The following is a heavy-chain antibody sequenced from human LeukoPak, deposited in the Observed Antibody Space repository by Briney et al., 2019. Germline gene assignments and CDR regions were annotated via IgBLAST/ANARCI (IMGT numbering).Heavy chain of an antibody. D-gene: IGHD6-19*01. Sequence: QTLSLTCAIPGDSVSSKNGAGNWVRQPPSRGLEWLGRTDYRSKWYDDYAEYLKGRITISPDASTNQFSLQLNSVTPEDTAVYYCARDIATSGWYTFDYWGQGTLVTVSS. J-gene: IGHJ4*02. CDR2: TDYRSKWYD. V-gene: IGHV6-1*01. CDR1: GDSVSSKNGA. CDR3: ARDIATSGWYTFDY.